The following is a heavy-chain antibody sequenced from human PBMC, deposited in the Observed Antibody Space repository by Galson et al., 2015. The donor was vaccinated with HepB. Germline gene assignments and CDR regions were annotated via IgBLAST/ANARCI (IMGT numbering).Heavy chain of an antibody. CDR3: AREIPHGLIEVVQAYGLDV. D-gene: IGHD3-22*01. CDR2: VHATEST. J-gene: IGHJ6*02. V-gene: IGHV4-4*07. CDR1: GGSISSFF. Sequence: ETLSLTCTVSGGSISSFFWNWIRQPAGKGLDWIGRVHATESTNYNPSLKRRVTMSLDTSKKQFSLKLSSVTAADTAVYYCAREIPHGLIEVVQAYGLDVWGQGITVTVSS.